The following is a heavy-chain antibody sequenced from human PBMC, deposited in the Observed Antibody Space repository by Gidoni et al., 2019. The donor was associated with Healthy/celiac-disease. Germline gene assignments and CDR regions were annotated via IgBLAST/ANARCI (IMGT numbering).Heavy chain of an antibody. CDR1: GGSFSGYY. Sequence: QVLLQQWGAGRLKPSETLSLTCAVYGGSFSGYYWSWIRQPPGKGLEWLGEINHSGSTNYNPSLKSRVTISVDTSKNQFSLKLSSVTAADTAVYYCARGGRYRYCSGGSCYLDYWGQGTLVTVSS. CDR3: ARGGRYRYCSGGSCYLDY. CDR2: INHSGST. J-gene: IGHJ4*02. D-gene: IGHD2-15*01. V-gene: IGHV4-34*01.